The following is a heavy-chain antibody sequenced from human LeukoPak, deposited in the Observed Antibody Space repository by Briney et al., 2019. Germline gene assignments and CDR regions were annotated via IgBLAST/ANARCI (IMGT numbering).Heavy chain of an antibody. CDR1: GFTFSSYS. J-gene: IGHJ4*02. D-gene: IGHD3-10*01. Sequence: GGSLRLSCAASGFTFSSYSMNWVRQAPGKGLEWVSSISSSSSYIYYADSVKGRFTISRDNAKNSLYLQMNSLRAEDTAVYYCARELGEGWFGEYTDFDYWGQGTLVTVSS. CDR2: ISSSSSYI. V-gene: IGHV3-21*01. CDR3: ARELGEGWFGEYTDFDY.